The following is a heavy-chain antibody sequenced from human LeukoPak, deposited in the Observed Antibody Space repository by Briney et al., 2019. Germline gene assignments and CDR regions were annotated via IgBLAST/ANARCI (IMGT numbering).Heavy chain of an antibody. Sequence: GASVKVSCKASGYTFTGYYMHWVRQAPGQGLEWMGWINPNSGGTNYAQKFQARVSMTRDTSISTAYMEMSRLTSDDTAVYYCARVVSYCSSSSCYLHYFDYWGKGTLVCVSS. CDR1: GYTFTGYY. J-gene: IGHJ4*02. D-gene: IGHD2-2*01. CDR2: INPNSGGT. V-gene: IGHV1-2*02. CDR3: ARVVSYCSSSSCYLHYFDY.